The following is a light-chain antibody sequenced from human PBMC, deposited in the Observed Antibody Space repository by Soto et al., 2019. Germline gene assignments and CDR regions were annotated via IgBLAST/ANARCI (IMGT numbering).Light chain of an antibody. CDR1: ESISIY. J-gene: IGKJ5*01. V-gene: IGKV1-39*01. CDR3: QQTNSIPIT. Sequence: IQMTHSPSSVSASGGGGGAVSCRASESISIYLNWYQQKPGKAPNLLVYAASSLQSGVPSRFSGSGSGTDFTLTISSLQPEDFATYYCQQTNSIPITFGQGTRLEIK. CDR2: AAS.